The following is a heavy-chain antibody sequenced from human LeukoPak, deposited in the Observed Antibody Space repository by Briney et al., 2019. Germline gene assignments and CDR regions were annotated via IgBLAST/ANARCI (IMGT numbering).Heavy chain of an antibody. CDR3: AKGAYSGRYALLDY. CDR1: GFTLSSYA. D-gene: IGHD1-26*01. CDR2: FSGSGGST. J-gene: IGHJ4*02. V-gene: IGHV3-23*01. Sequence: PGGSLRLSCAVSGFTLSSYAMSWVRQAPGKGLEWVSTFSGSGGSTYYADSVKGRFTISRDNSKNTLHLQMNSLRAEDTAVYYCAKGAYSGRYALLDYWVQGTLVTVSS.